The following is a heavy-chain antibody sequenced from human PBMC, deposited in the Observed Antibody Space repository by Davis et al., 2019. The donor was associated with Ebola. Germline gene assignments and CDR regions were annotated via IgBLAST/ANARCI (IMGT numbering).Heavy chain of an antibody. D-gene: IGHD2-2*01. CDR1: GSTFSNYG. Sequence: PGGSLRLSCAASGSTFSNYGMHWVRQAPGKGLEWVAVISYDGSNKYYADSVKGRFTISRDNSKNTLYLQMNSLRAEDTAVYYCAKDLGAKSSANGDYWGQGTLVTVSS. J-gene: IGHJ4*02. CDR2: ISYDGSNK. V-gene: IGHV3-30*18. CDR3: AKDLGAKSSANGDY.